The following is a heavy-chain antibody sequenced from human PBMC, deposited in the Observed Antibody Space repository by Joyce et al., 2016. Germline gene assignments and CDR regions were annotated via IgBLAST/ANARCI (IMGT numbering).Heavy chain of an antibody. J-gene: IGHJ4*02. CDR1: GGSISSSY. V-gene: IGHV4-59*01. CDR3: ARGNDYDYWSGYEAHYFDY. D-gene: IGHD3-3*01. CDR2: INHRGRT. Sequence: QVQLQESGPGLVKPSETLSLSCTVSGGSISSSYWSWIRQPPGKGLEWIGYINHRGRTNYNPSLKSRVTISVDTSKNEFSLKMTSVTAADTAVYYCARGNDYDYWSGYEAHYFDYWGQGTLVTVSS.